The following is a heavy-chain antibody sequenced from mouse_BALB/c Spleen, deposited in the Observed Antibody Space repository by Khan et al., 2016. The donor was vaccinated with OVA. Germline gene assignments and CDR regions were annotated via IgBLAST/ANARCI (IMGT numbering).Heavy chain of an antibody. CDR2: IYPGDGDT. CDR1: GYAFSNYW. Sequence: VQLQQSGAELVRPGSSVKISCKASGYAFSNYWMNWVKQRPGQGLEWIGQIYPGDGDTSFHGKFRGKATLTADKSSSTDYLQLSSLTSEDSAVDFCARSGYDYFAYWGQGTLVTVSA. J-gene: IGHJ3*01. D-gene: IGHD2-14*01. V-gene: IGHV1-80*01. CDR3: ARSGYDYFAY.